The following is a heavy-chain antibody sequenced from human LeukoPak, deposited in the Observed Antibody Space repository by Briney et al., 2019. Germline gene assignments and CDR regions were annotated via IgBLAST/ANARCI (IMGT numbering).Heavy chain of an antibody. CDR2: IYSTGKN. CDR1: GGSINSHY. J-gene: IGHJ4*02. V-gene: IGHV4-4*08. D-gene: IGHD6-19*01. CDR3: VRRDTGWNYFDY. Sequence: SETLSLTCAVSGGSINSHYWGWIRQPPGRGLQWIGDIYSTGKNNYNPSIKSRVTISLDTSKSHLSLNLTSVLAADTAIYYCVRRDTGWNYFDYWGQGILVTVSS.